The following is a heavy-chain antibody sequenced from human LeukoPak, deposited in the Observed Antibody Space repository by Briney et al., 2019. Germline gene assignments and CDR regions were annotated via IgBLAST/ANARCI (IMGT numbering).Heavy chain of an antibody. CDR3: AKEPQIDRRPDY. V-gene: IGHV3-23*01. Sequence: GGSLRLSCAASGFTFSSYAMSWVRQTPGKGLEWVSAISGSGSNTYYADSVKGRFTISRDNSKNTLYLQMNTLRTEDTAVYYCAKEPQIDRRPDYWGEGTLVTVSS. J-gene: IGHJ4*02. CDR2: ISGSGSNT. CDR1: GFTFSSYA. D-gene: IGHD3-22*01.